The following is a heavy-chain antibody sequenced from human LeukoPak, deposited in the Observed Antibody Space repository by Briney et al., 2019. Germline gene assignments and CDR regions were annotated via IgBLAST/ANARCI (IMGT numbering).Heavy chain of an antibody. D-gene: IGHD3-9*01. CDR1: GGSISSYY. CDR3: ARGGDIRSYYF. CDR2: INHSGST. V-gene: IGHV4-34*01. J-gene: IGHJ4*02. Sequence: SETLSLTCTVPGGSISSYYWSWIRQPPGKRLEWIGEINHSGSTNYNPSLKSRVTISVDTSKKQFSLKLSSVTAADTAVYYCARGGDIRSYYFWGQGTLVTVSS.